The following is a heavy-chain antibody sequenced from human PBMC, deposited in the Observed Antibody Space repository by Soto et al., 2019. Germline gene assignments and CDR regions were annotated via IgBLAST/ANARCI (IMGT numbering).Heavy chain of an antibody. D-gene: IGHD5-18*01. Sequence: GGSLILSCAASGFTFRSYAMSLVRQAPGKGLEWVSAISGSGDSTYDADSVEGRFTISRDNSKNTLYLQMNSLRAEDTAVYYCAKGIYSYGYNSFDYWSQGTLVTVSS. CDR3: AKGIYSYGYNSFDY. J-gene: IGHJ4*02. CDR1: GFTFRSYA. V-gene: IGHV3-23*01. CDR2: ISGSGDST.